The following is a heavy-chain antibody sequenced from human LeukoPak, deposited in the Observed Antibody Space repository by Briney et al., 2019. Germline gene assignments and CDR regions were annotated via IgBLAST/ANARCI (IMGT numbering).Heavy chain of an antibody. V-gene: IGHV3-23*01. CDR3: ARDIEAAGLFLDY. CDR1: GFTFSSYA. CDR2: ISGSGGST. J-gene: IGHJ4*02. D-gene: IGHD6-13*01. Sequence: GSLRLSCAASGFTFSSYAMSWVRQAPGKGLEWVSAISGSGGSTYYADSVKGRFTISRGNAKNSLYLQMNSLRAEDTAVYYCARDIEAAGLFLDYWGQGTLVTVSS.